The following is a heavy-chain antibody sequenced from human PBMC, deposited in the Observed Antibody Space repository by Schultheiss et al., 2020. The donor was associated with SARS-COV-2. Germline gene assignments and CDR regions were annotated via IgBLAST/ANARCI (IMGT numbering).Heavy chain of an antibody. CDR1: GYTFSSYG. Sequence: ASVKVSCKASGYTFSSYGISWVRQAPGQGLVWMGWINPNSGGTNYAQKFQGRVTMTRDTSISTAYMELSRLRSDDTAVYYCARGGGYCSSTNICLDPWGQGTLVTVSS. D-gene: IGHD2-2*01. J-gene: IGHJ5*02. CDR2: INPNSGGT. CDR3: ARGGGYCSSTNICLDP. V-gene: IGHV1-2*02.